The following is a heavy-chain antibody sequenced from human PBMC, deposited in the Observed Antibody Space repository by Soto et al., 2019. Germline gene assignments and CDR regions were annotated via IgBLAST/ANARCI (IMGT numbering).Heavy chain of an antibody. CDR3: ARYSSGWYYY. D-gene: IGHD6-19*01. CDR1: GGSISSYY. V-gene: IGHV4-59*01. Sequence: SETLSLTCTVSGGSISSYYWSWIRQPPGKGLEWIGYIYYSGSTNYNPSLKSRVTISVDTSKNQFSLKLSSVTAADTAVYYCARYSSGWYYYWGQGTLVTVSS. CDR2: IYYSGST. J-gene: IGHJ4*02.